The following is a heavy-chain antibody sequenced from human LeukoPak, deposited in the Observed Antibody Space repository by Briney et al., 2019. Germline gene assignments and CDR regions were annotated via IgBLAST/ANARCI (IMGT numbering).Heavy chain of an antibody. Sequence: PSETLSLTCAVSGGSISSGGYSWSWIRQPPGKGLEWIGYIYHSGSTYYNPSLKSRVTISVDRSKNQFSLKLSSVTAADTAVYYCARASGTMIVFSKGTGAFDIWGQGTMVTVSS. CDR3: ARASGTMIVFSKGTGAFDI. V-gene: IGHV4-30-2*01. J-gene: IGHJ3*02. D-gene: IGHD3-22*01. CDR1: GGSISSGGYS. CDR2: IYHSGST.